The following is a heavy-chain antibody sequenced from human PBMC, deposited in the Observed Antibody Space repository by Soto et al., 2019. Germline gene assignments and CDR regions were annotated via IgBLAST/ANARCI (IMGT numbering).Heavy chain of an antibody. CDR3: TARYFDWLLNEDDY. Sequence: EVQLVESGGGLVKPGGSLRLSCAASGFTFSNAWMSWVRQAPGKGLEWVGRIKSKTDGGTTDYAAPVKGRFTISRDDSKNTLYLQMNSLKTEDTAVYYCTARYFDWLLNEDDYWGQGTLVTVSS. CDR1: GFTFSNAW. J-gene: IGHJ4*02. V-gene: IGHV3-15*01. D-gene: IGHD3-9*01. CDR2: IKSKTDGGTT.